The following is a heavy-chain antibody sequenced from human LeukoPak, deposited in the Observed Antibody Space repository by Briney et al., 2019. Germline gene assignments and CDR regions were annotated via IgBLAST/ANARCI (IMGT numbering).Heavy chain of an antibody. CDR2: INHSGST. V-gene: IGHV4-34*01. D-gene: IGHD3-10*01. Sequence: PSETLSLTCAVYGGSFSGYYWSWIRQPPGKGLEWIGEINHSGSTNYNPSLKSRVTISVDTSKNQFSLKLSSVTAADTSVYYCAPGHGSGSYPPGYWGQGTLVTVSS. J-gene: IGHJ4*02. CDR3: APGHGSGSYPPGY. CDR1: GGSFSGYY.